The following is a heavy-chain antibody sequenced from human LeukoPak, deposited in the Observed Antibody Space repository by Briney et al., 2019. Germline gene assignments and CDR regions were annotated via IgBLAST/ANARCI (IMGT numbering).Heavy chain of an antibody. Sequence: PSETLSLTSAVYGGSFSGYYWSWIRQPPGKGLEWIGEINHSGSTNYNPSLKSRVTISVDTSKNQFSLKLSSVTAADTAVYYCARGPHVVVVAATTFDYWGQGTLVTVSS. CDR2: INHSGST. J-gene: IGHJ4*02. CDR1: GGSFSGYY. V-gene: IGHV4-34*01. D-gene: IGHD2-15*01. CDR3: ARGPHVVVVAATTFDY.